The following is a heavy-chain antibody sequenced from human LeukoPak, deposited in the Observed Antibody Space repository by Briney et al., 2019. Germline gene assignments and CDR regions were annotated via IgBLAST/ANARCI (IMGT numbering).Heavy chain of an antibody. J-gene: IGHJ3*02. CDR2: MNPNSGNT. CDR3: ARGTYYYGSGASDAFDI. CDR1: GYTFTSYD. V-gene: IGHV1-8*01. D-gene: IGHD3-10*01. Sequence: EASVKVSCKASGYTFTSYDINWVRQATGQGLEWMGWMNPNSGNTGYAQKFQGRVTMTRNTSISTAYMELSSLRSEDTAVYYCARGTYYYGSGASDAFDIWGQGTMVTVSS.